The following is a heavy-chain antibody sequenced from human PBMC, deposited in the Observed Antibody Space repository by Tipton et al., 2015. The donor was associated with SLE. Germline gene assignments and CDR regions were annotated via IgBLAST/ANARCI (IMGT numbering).Heavy chain of an antibody. CDR2: IYYSGST. Sequence: TLSLTCTVSGGSISSYYWSWIRQPPGKGLEWIGYIYYSGSTNYNPSLKSRVTISVDTSKNQFSLKLSSVTAADTAVYYCARGDSGSYGIFDYGGQGTLVTVSS. J-gene: IGHJ4*02. CDR3: ARGDSGSYGIFDY. D-gene: IGHD1-26*01. V-gene: IGHV4-59*01. CDR1: GGSISSYY.